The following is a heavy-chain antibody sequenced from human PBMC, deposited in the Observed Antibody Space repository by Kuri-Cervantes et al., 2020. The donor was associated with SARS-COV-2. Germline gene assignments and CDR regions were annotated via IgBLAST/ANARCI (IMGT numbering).Heavy chain of an antibody. Sequence: LTCAASGFTFSSYEMNWVRQAPGEGLEWVSYISSSSSYIYYADSVKGRFTISRDNAKNSLYLQMNSLRAEDTAVYYCASLPAADVNTYYYYGMDVWGQGTTVTVSS. CDR2: ISSSSSYI. CDR1: GFTFSSYE. J-gene: IGHJ6*02. D-gene: IGHD2-2*01. V-gene: IGHV3-21*01. CDR3: ASLPAADVNTYYYYGMDV.